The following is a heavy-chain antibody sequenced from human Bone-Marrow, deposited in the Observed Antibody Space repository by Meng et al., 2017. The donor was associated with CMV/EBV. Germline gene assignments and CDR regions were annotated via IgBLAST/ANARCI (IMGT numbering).Heavy chain of an antibody. Sequence: GGSLRLSCAASGFTFSTYWMHWVRQVPGKGLVWVSRINSDGSTTNYADSVKGRFTISRDNAKNTLYLLMNSLGAEDTAVYYCAKESEPSAMGDWGRGTPVTVSS. J-gene: IGHJ4*02. CDR3: AKESEPSAMGD. D-gene: IGHD2-2*01. CDR1: GFTFSTYW. V-gene: IGHV3-74*01. CDR2: INSDGSTT.